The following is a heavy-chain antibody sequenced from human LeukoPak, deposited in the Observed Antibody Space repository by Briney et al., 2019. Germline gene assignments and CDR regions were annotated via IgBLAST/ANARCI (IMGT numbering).Heavy chain of an antibody. D-gene: IGHD3-22*01. CDR3: AREGDYYDTSGTLDY. Sequence: SETLSLTCTVSGGSISSYYWSWIRKPAGKGLEWIGRIYTSGSANYNPSLKSRVTISVDTSKNQFSLKLSSVTAADTAVYYCAREGDYYDTSGTLDYWGQGTLVTVSS. J-gene: IGHJ4*02. CDR1: GGSISSYY. V-gene: IGHV4-4*07. CDR2: IYTSGSA.